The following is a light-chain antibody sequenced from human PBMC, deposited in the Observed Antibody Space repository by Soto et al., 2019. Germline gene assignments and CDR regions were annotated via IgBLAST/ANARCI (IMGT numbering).Light chain of an antibody. CDR3: VQHYNFPPT. J-gene: IGKJ1*01. V-gene: IGKV1-6*01. CDR2: AAS. CDR1: QDIRND. Sequence: AIQMTQSPSSLSASVGDRVTLTCRASQDIRNDLGWYQQKPGLAPKFLIYAASNLQIGVPSRFSGSGSGRDFTLTITSXQPEDFATYFCVQHYNFPPTFGQGTKVDVK.